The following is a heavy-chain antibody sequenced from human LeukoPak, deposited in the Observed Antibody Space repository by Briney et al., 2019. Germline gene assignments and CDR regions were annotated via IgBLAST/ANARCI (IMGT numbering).Heavy chain of an antibody. CDR2: IYSGGST. CDR1: GLTVSSSY. Sequence: GSLRLSCAASGLTVSSSYMSWVRQAPGKGLEWVSVIYSGGSTSYAESVKDRFSISRDNSKNTLYLQMNNLRVEDTAVYYCAREGSGTWFNWFDPWGQGTLVTVSS. CDR3: AREGSGTWFNWFDP. J-gene: IGHJ5*02. V-gene: IGHV3-53*01. D-gene: IGHD6-13*01.